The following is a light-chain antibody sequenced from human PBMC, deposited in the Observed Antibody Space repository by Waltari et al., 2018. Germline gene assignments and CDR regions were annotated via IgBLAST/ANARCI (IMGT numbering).Light chain of an antibody. CDR1: SSYVGFYNY. Sequence: QSALTQPASVSGSPGQSITISCTGTSSYVGFYNYVSWYQQHPGKAPKLIIYDVSQRPAGVSNRFSDSKSGNTASLTISGLQAEDEADYYCNSYTGSSSWVFGGGTKVTVL. CDR3: NSYTGSSSWV. V-gene: IGLV2-14*03. J-gene: IGLJ3*02. CDR2: DVS.